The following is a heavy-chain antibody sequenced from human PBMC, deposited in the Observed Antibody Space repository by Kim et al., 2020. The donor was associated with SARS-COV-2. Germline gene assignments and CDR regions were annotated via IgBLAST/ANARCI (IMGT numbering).Heavy chain of an antibody. J-gene: IGHJ5*02. CDR2: ISAYNGNT. V-gene: IGHV1-18*01. Sequence: ASVKVSCKASGYTFTSYGISWVRQAPGQGLEWMGWISAYNGNTNYAQKLQGRVTMTTDTSTSTAYMELRSLRSDDTAVYYCARIRKAVVAATPRSYGRLDPWGQGTLVTVSS. D-gene: IGHD2-15*01. CDR3: ARIRKAVVAATPRSYGRLDP. CDR1: GYTFTSYG.